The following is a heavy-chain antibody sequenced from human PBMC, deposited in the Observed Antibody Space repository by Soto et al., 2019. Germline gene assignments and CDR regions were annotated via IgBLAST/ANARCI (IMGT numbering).Heavy chain of an antibody. J-gene: IGHJ4*02. CDR3: ARVRVRFLEWLGSEG. CDR2: IIPIFGTA. Sequence: QVQLVQSGAEVKKPGSSVKVSCKASGGTFSSYAISWVRQAPGQGLEWMGGIIPIFGTANYAQKFQGRVTIPADESTSTANMELSSLRSEDTAVYYCARVRVRFLEWLGSEGWGQGTLVTVSS. D-gene: IGHD3-3*01. CDR1: GGTFSSYA. V-gene: IGHV1-69*12.